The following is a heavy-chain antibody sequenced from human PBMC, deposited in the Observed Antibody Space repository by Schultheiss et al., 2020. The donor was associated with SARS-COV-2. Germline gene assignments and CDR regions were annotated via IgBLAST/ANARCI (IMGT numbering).Heavy chain of an antibody. CDR3: AKDRGGSGSLTLGRVDLDC. D-gene: IGHD1-26*01. V-gene: IGHV3-23*01. CDR1: GFTYSTYT. Sequence: GASLKISCAASGFTYSTYTMNWVRQAPGKGLEWVSTISDDGGSTYYADSVKGRFTISRDNSRNTLYLQMNSLRAEDTALYYCAKDRGGSGSLTLGRVDLDCWGQGTLVTVSS. CDR2: ISDDGGST. J-gene: IGHJ4*02.